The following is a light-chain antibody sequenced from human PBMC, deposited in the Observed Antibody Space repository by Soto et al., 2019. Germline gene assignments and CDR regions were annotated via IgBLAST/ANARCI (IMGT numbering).Light chain of an antibody. CDR1: SSNIGGNS. Sequence: SLLSQPPSVSAAPGQKVTISCSGSSSNIGGNSVSWYQQLPGTAPKLLIYDDNKRPSGIPDRFSGSKSGTSATLTISRVEAGDEADYYCQVWDSSSDYVFGTGTKVTVL. CDR2: DDN. CDR3: QVWDSSSDYV. J-gene: IGLJ1*01. V-gene: IGLV1-51*01.